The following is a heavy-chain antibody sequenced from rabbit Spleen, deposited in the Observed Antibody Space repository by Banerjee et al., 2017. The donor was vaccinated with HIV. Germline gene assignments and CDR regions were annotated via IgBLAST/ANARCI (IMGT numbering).Heavy chain of an antibody. V-gene: IGHV1S45*01. CDR3: ASDADYAAYGYALGNL. D-gene: IGHD6-1*01. J-gene: IGHJ4*01. Sequence: QEQLEESGGDLVKPEGSLTLTCTASGFSFSSSYWICWVRQAPGKGLEWIACIYAGSSGGAYYASWAKGRFTISKTSSTTVTLQMTSLTAADTATYFCASDADYAAYGYALGNLWGPGTLVTVS. CDR1: GFSFSSSYW. CDR2: IYAGSSGGA.